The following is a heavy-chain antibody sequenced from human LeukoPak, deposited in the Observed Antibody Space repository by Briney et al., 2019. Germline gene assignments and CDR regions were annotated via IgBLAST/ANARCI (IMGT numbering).Heavy chain of an antibody. CDR3: AREYSSSSNPYYYYYMDV. J-gene: IGHJ6*03. V-gene: IGHV4-38-2*02. Sequence: PSETLSLTCTVSGYSISSGYYWGWIRQPPGKGLEWIGSIYHSGSTYYNPSLKSRVTISVDTSKNQFSLKLSSVTAADTAVYYCAREYSSSSNPYYYYYMDVWGKGTTVTVSS. D-gene: IGHD6-6*01. CDR1: GYSISSGYY. CDR2: IYHSGST.